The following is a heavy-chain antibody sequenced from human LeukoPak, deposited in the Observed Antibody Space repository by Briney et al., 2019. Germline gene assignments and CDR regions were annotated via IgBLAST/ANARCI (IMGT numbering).Heavy chain of an antibody. Sequence: PSETLSLTCAVYGGSFSGYYWSWIRQPPGKGLEWIGRISSSGSTNYNPSLKSRVTISVDTSKNQFSLKLSSVTAADTAVYFCARGPYSYDSSGAFDIWGQGTMVTVSS. J-gene: IGHJ3*02. CDR1: GGSFSGYY. CDR2: ISSSGST. CDR3: ARGPYSYDSSGAFDI. V-gene: IGHV4-34*11. D-gene: IGHD3-22*01.